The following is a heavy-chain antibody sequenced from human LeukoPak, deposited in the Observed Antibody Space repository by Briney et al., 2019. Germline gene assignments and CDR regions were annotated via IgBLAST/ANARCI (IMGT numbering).Heavy chain of an antibody. Sequence: GGPLRLSCAASGFTFSSYGMHWVRQAPGKGLEWVAFIRYDGSNKYYADSVKGRFTISRDNSKNTLYLQMNSLRAEDTAVYYCANTGLWLRPNYYFDYWGQGTLVTVSS. CDR2: IRYDGSNK. D-gene: IGHD5-12*01. CDR1: GFTFSSYG. V-gene: IGHV3-30*02. CDR3: ANTGLWLRPNYYFDY. J-gene: IGHJ4*02.